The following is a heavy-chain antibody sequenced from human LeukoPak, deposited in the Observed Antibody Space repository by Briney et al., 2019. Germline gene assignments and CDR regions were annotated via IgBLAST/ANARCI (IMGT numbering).Heavy chain of an antibody. D-gene: IGHD6-13*01. V-gene: IGHV1-3*01. CDR3: ARGRGSWYGAFDI. Sequence: ASVKVSCKASGYTFTSYAMHWVRQAPGQRLEWMGWINAGNGNTKYSQKFQGRVTMTRDTSISTAYMELSSLRSEDTAVYYCARGRGSWYGAFDIWGQGTMVTVSS. J-gene: IGHJ3*02. CDR1: GYTFTSYA. CDR2: INAGNGNT.